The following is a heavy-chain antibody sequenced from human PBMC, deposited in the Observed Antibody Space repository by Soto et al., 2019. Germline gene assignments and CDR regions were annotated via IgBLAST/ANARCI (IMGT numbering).Heavy chain of an antibody. CDR2: MNPNSGNT. V-gene: IGHV1-8*01. CDR1: GYTFTSYD. D-gene: IGHD1-26*01. CDR3: ASRNSGSYQDAFDI. J-gene: IGHJ3*02. Sequence: QVQLVQSGAELKKPGASVKVSCMASGYTFTSYDINWVRQATGQGLEWMGWMNPNSGNTGYAQKFQGRVTMTRNTSISTAYMELSSLRSEDTAVYYCASRNSGSYQDAFDIWGQGTMVTVSS.